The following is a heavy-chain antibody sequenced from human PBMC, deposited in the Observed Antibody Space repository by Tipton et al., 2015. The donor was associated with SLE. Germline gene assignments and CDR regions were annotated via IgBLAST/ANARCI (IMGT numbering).Heavy chain of an antibody. D-gene: IGHD2-21*02. CDR1: GGSISSSSYY. CDR2: IHDSGST. CDR3: ARVAGDRYLWRVEF. Sequence: LRLSCTVSGGSISSSSYYWGWIRQPPGKRLEGIGYIHDSGSTYYNPSLQRRANISPGTSASQFSLHLTSVTAADTAVYYCARVAGDRYLWRVEFWGRGTLVSVS. J-gene: IGHJ2*01. V-gene: IGHV4-31*02.